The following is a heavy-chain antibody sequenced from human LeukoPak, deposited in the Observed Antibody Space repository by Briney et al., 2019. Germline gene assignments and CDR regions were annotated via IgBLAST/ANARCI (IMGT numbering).Heavy chain of an antibody. CDR1: GYSFTRYA. D-gene: IGHD3-10*01. V-gene: IGHV1-3*04. CDR2: INTGNGNT. CDR3: ARGEVITMVRGDIGSNWFDP. J-gene: IGHJ5*02. Sequence: ASVKVSCKASGYSFTRYAIYWVRQAPGQRLEWMGWINTGNGNTKYSQKFQGRVTITRDTSASTAYMELSSLRSEDTAMYFCARGEVITMVRGDIGSNWFDPWGQGTPVIVSP.